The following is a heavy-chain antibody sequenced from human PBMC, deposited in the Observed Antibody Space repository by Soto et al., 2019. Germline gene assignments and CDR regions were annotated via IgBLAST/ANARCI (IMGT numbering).Heavy chain of an antibody. CDR1: GYRFTSYG. D-gene: IGHD3-3*01. CDR2: ISAYDDNT. CDR3: ARVPVLRFLEWLSPYYFDY. V-gene: IGHV1-18*01. J-gene: IGHJ4*02. Sequence: ASVKVSCKASGYRFTSYGISWVRQAPGQGLEWLGWISAYDDNTNYAQKLQGRVTMTTDTSTSTAYMELRSLRSDDTAVYYCARVPVLRFLEWLSPYYFDYWGQGTLVTVSS.